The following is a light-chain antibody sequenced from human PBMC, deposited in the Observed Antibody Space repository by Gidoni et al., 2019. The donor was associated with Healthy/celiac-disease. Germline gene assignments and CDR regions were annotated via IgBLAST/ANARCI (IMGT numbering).Light chain of an antibody. CDR1: QGSSSW. V-gene: IGKV1D-12*01. Sequence: DTVTITCRASQGSSSWLAWYQQKPGKAPKLLIYAASSLQSGVPSRFSGSGSGTDFTLTISSLQPEDFATYYCQQANSFPITFGQGTRLEIK. CDR3: QQANSFPIT. CDR2: AAS. J-gene: IGKJ5*01.